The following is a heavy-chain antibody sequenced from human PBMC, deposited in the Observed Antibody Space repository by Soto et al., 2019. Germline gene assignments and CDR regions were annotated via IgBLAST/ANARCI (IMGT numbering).Heavy chain of an antibody. CDR3: ARKKYSSSSVWFDP. D-gene: IGHD6-6*01. V-gene: IGHV4-39*01. CDR1: GGSISSSSYY. CDR2: IYYSGST. J-gene: IGHJ5*02. Sequence: QLQLQESGPGLVKPSETLSLTCTVSGGSISSSSYYWGWIRQPPGKGLEWIGSIYYSGSTYYNPSLKSRVTISVDTSKNQFSLKLSSVTAADTAVYYCARKKYSSSSVWFDPGGQGTLVTVSS.